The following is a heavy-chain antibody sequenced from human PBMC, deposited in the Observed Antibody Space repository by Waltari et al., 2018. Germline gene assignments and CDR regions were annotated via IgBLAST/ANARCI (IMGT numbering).Heavy chain of an antibody. CDR3: TRGGNYDFWSHSPFVDP. CDR2: IRPPGNT. V-gene: IGHV4-34*01. Sequence: QVQLQQWGAGLLKPSETLSLTCSVSGASFSAYYWGWVRHVPGKGLEWIGQIRPPGNTNSNPSLQSRVAISIDTSRNQFSLRVFSVTAADTGLYFCTRGGNYDFWSHSPFVDPWGQGTQVTVSS. D-gene: IGHD3-3*01. J-gene: IGHJ5*02. CDR1: GASFSAYY.